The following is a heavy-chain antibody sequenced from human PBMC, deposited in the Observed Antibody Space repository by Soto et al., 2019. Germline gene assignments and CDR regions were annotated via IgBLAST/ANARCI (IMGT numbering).Heavy chain of an antibody. D-gene: IGHD3-9*01. V-gene: IGHV3-7*05. CDR1: GFTFVRYW. Sequence: EVQLVESGGGLVQPGGSLRLSCAASGFTFVRYWMSWVRQTPGKGLEWVANIKQDGSEKYYVDSVKGRFTISRDNAKNSLYLQMNSLSGADTAVFYCARGPTDYDSLTGYSNWNFDLWGRGTLVTVSS. CDR2: IKQDGSEK. CDR3: ARGPTDYDSLTGYSNWNFDL. J-gene: IGHJ2*01.